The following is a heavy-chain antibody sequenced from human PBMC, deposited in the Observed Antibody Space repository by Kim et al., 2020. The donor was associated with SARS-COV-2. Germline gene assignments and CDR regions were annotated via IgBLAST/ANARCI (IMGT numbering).Heavy chain of an antibody. D-gene: IGHD4-17*01. CDR1: GFTFKTYG. Sequence: GGSLRLSCAASGFTFKTYGMHWVRQAPGKGLEWVAVISYDGTNKYYAESVQGRFTISRDNSNNTVFLQMNSLRAEDTAVYYCAKDMTTVVTPGVDYFD. V-gene: IGHV3-30*18. CDR3: AKDMTTVVTPGVDYFD. CDR2: ISYDGTNK. J-gene: IGHJ4*01.